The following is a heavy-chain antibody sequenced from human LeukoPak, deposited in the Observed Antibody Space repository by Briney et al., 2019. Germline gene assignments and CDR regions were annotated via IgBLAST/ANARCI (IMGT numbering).Heavy chain of an antibody. V-gene: IGHV3-64*02. CDR1: GFTFSEYN. D-gene: IGHD3-10*01. J-gene: IGHJ4*02. Sequence: GGSLRLSCAASGFTFSEYNMHWVRQAPGKGLEYVSAISTNGGTTHYADSVKGRFTISRDDSKSTLDLQMGSLRPEDMAVYYCARGFRFYGSDMDCWGQGTLVTV. CDR2: ISTNGGTT. CDR3: ARGFRFYGSDMDC.